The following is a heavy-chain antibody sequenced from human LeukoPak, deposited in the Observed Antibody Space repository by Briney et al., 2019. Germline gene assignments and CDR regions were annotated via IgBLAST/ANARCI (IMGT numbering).Heavy chain of an antibody. D-gene: IGHD3-22*01. Sequence: GGSLRLSCAASGFTFNTYGMHWARQAPDKGLEWVAFIRYDGADKYYADSVKGRFTISRDNSKNTLYLQMNSLRVEDSAVYYCAKVLSKGGGYYLTDFWGQGTLVTVSS. J-gene: IGHJ4*02. CDR1: GFTFNTYG. CDR2: IRYDGADK. CDR3: AKVLSKGGGYYLTDF. V-gene: IGHV3-30*02.